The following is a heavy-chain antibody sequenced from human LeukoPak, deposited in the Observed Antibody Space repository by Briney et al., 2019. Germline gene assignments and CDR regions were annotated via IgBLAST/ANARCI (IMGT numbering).Heavy chain of an antibody. CDR1: GFTFSNFA. CDR3: AKGGKWDVTPFDY. V-gene: IGHV3-23*01. J-gene: IGHJ4*02. D-gene: IGHD1-26*01. CDR2: ISGGGGST. Sequence: GGSLRLSCAASGFTFSNFAMSWVRQAPGKGLEWVSTISGGGGSTYYADSVRGRFTISRDNSKNTLYLQVNSLRAEDTAVYYCAKGGKWDVTPFDYWGQGTLVTVSS.